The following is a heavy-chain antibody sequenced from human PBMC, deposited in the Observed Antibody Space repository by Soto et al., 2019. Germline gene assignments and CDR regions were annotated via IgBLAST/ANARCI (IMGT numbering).Heavy chain of an antibody. J-gene: IGHJ6*02. CDR3: ARGRMDYDILTLYYYYYGMDV. CDR1: GGSISSGGYY. Sequence: SETLSLTCTVSGGSISSGGYYWSWIRQHPGKGLEWIGYIYYSGSTYYNPSLKSRVTISVDTSKNQFSLKLSSVTAADTAVYYCARGRMDYDILTLYYYYYGMDVWGQGTTVTVSS. CDR2: IYYSGST. D-gene: IGHD3-9*01. V-gene: IGHV4-31*03.